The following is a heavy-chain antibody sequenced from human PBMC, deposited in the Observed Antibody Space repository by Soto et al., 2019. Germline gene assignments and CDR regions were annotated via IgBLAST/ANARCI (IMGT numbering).Heavy chain of an antibody. Sequence: ASVKVSCKASGGTFSSYAISWVRQAPGQGLEWMGGIIPIFGTANYAQKFQGRVTITADESTSTAYMELSRLRSDDTAVYYCAREGIVVVARSYYYGMDVWGQGTTVTVSS. V-gene: IGHV1-69*13. J-gene: IGHJ6*02. CDR3: AREGIVVVARSYYYGMDV. CDR1: GGTFSSYA. D-gene: IGHD2-15*01. CDR2: IIPIFGTA.